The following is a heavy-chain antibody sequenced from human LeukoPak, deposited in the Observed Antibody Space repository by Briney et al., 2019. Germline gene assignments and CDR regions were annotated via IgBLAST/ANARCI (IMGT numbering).Heavy chain of an antibody. D-gene: IGHD6-13*01. J-gene: IGHJ4*02. CDR1: GFIFSNYW. CDR3: ARDASWYCFDY. Sequence: PGGSLRLSCAASGFIFSNYWMHWVRQAPGEGLVWVSRIKSDGSSTSYADSVKGRFTISRDNAKNSLYLQTNSLRAEDTAVYYCARDASWYCFDYWGQGTLVTVSS. V-gene: IGHV3-74*01. CDR2: IKSDGSST.